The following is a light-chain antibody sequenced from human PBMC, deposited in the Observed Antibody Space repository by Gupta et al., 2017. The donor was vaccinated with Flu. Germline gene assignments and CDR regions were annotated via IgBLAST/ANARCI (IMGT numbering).Light chain of an antibody. CDR3: QQHNSYPWT. CDR2: NAS. CDR1: QGFRSY. V-gene: IGKV1-9*01. Sequence: FLSASVGDRVSITCRASQGFRSYLAWYQQQPPNAPKLLIYNASTLHYGVASRFSGSGCGTEFILPITSLQPEEFASYYCQQHNSYPWTFGQGTKVEIK. J-gene: IGKJ1*01.